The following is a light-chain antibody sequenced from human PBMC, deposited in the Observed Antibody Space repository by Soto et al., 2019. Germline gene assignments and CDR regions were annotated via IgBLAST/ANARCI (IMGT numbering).Light chain of an antibody. J-gene: IGKJ2*01. CDR2: AAS. V-gene: IGKV1-39*01. Sequence: DIQMTQSPSSLSASVGDRVTITCRASQSISSYLNWYQQKPGKAPKLLIYAASSLQSGVPSRFRGSGSGQDFTLTISSLQPEDFAPYYCQQSYSTPYTFGQGTKLEIK. CDR1: QSISSY. CDR3: QQSYSTPYT.